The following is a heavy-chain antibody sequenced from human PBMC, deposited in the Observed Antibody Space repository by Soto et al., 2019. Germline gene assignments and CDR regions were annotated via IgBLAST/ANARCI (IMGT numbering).Heavy chain of an antibody. V-gene: IGHV4-4*08. D-gene: IGHD3-16*01. Sequence: PSEPLSLTCTVSSGSISHYYWSWIRQAPGKGLEWIGCIQNSGDTKYNPSLKSRVTMSIDTSKNQFSLKLASVTSADTAVYYCASGGSTLSSISWFAPWGQGAPVTVPQ. CDR1: SGSISHYY. CDR2: IQNSGDT. CDR3: ASGGSTLSSISWFAP. J-gene: IGHJ5*02.